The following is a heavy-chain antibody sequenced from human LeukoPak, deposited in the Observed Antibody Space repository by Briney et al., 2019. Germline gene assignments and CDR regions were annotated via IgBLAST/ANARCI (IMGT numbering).Heavy chain of an antibody. CDR2: IVVDSGNT. CDR3: ARAPSGYSSSWFDY. D-gene: IGHD6-13*01. J-gene: IGHJ4*02. V-gene: IGHV1-58*01. CDR1: GFTFTSSA. Sequence: ASVKVSCKASGFTFTSSAVQWVRQARGQRLEWIGWIVVDSGNTNYAQKFQERVTITRDMSTSTAYMELSSLRSDDTAVYYCARAPSGYSSSWFDYWGQGTLVTVSS.